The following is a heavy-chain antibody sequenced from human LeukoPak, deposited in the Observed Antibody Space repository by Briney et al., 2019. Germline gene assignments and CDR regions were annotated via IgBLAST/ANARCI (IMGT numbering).Heavy chain of an antibody. CDR2: ISSNGNTV. J-gene: IGHJ4*02. D-gene: IGHD5-24*01. Sequence: GGSLRLSCAASGFTFRNYYMIWIRQAPGKGLEWLSYISSNGNTVYYADSVRGRFTVSRDNVKNSLFVEMNSLRVEDTAVYYCARDGYNYFDFWGQGTLVTVSS. CDR3: ARDGYNYFDF. V-gene: IGHV3-11*01. CDR1: GFTFRNYY.